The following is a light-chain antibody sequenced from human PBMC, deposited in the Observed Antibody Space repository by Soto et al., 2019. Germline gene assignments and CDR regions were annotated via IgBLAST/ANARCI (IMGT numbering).Light chain of an antibody. CDR2: DDI. CDR3: QSYDTALGGSYV. J-gene: IGLJ1*01. Sequence: QSALTQPPSVSGAPGQRVTISCTGSSSNIGAGYDVHWYQQRPGTAPRLLISDDINRPSGVPDRFSGPKSGTSASLAITGLQADDEADYYCQSYDTALGGSYVFGSGTKV. V-gene: IGLV1-40*01. CDR1: SSNIGAGYD.